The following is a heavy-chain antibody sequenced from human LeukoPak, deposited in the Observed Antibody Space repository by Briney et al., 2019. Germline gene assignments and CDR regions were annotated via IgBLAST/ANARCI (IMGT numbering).Heavy chain of an antibody. J-gene: IGHJ4*02. V-gene: IGHV3-7*04. CDR3: ARGIYCPNGVCYPY. D-gene: IGHD2-8*01. CDR2: IKQDGSEK. CDR1: GFTSSSYW. Sequence: GGSLRLSCGASGFTSSSYWMAWVRQGPGKGLERVANIKQDGSEKLYVDSLKGRITISRDNAKNSMFLQMNSLRAEDSAVYYCARGIYCPNGVCYPYWGQGTLVTVSS.